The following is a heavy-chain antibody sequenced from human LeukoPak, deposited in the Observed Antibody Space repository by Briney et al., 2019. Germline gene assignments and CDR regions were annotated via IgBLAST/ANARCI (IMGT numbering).Heavy chain of an antibody. CDR3: ARIVVADFDY. J-gene: IGHJ4*02. Sequence: KTSETLSLTCTVSGGSISTYYWGWIRQPPGKGLEWIGGIYSSGSTYYNPSLKSRVTISVDTSKNQFSLKLSSVTAADTAVYYCARIVVADFDYWGQGTLVTVSS. CDR2: IYSSGST. CDR1: GGSISTYY. D-gene: IGHD3-22*01. V-gene: IGHV4-39*01.